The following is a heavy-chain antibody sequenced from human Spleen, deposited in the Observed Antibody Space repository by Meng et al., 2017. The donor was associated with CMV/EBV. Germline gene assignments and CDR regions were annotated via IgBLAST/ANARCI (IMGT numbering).Heavy chain of an antibody. Sequence: GESLKISCAASGFTFSSYWMHWVRQAPGKGLEWVAFIHYGTNDKYYADSVKGRFTISRDNSKNTLYLQMYSLRAEDTAVYYCAKLESPIVYEKIFDIWGQGTMVTV. V-gene: IGHV3-30*02. CDR1: GFTFSSYW. CDR3: AKLESPIVYEKIFDI. CDR2: IHYGTNDK. D-gene: IGHD2/OR15-2a*01. J-gene: IGHJ3*02.